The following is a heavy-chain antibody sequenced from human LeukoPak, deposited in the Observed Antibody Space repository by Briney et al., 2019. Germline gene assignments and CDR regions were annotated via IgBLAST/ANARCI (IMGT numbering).Heavy chain of an antibody. D-gene: IGHD3-9*01. J-gene: IGHJ1*01. CDR1: GFTFSNYG. CDR3: AKDPRRYDILTGPIRGVGYFQH. Sequence: GGSLRLSCAASGFTFSNYGMHWVRQAPGKGLEWVAFIRNDGSTKFYADSVKGRFTISRDNSENTLYLQMNSLRAEDTAVYYCAKDPRRYDILTGPIRGVGYFQHWGQGTLVTVSS. CDR2: IRNDGSTK. V-gene: IGHV3-30*02.